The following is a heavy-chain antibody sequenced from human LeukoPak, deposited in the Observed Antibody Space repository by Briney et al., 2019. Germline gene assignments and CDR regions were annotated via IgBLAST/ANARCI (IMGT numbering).Heavy chain of an antibody. CDR2: INHSGST. D-gene: IGHD3-3*01. V-gene: IGHV4-34*01. CDR3: ARGRRYYDFWSGYYTGDYYYYYYMDV. Sequence: PSETLSLTCAVYGGSFSCYYWSWIRQPPGKGLEWIGEINHSGSTNYNPSLKSRVTISVDTSKNQFSLKLSSVTAADTAVYYCARGRRYYDFWSGYYTGDYYYYYYMDVWGKGTTVTVSS. CDR1: GGSFSCYY. J-gene: IGHJ6*03.